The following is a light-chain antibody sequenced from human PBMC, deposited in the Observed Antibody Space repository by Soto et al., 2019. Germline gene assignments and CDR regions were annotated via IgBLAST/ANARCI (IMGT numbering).Light chain of an antibody. CDR1: HDIGNH. V-gene: IGKV1-39*01. Sequence: DIQMTQSPSSLSISVGDRVTITCRSSHDIGNHLNWYQQKPGKAPQLLLYSAFTLQSWVPSRFSGSGSGTGFTLTITSLQPEDSATYFCEQSYSVPLTFGGGTKVEV. CDR3: EQSYSVPLT. J-gene: IGKJ4*01. CDR2: SAF.